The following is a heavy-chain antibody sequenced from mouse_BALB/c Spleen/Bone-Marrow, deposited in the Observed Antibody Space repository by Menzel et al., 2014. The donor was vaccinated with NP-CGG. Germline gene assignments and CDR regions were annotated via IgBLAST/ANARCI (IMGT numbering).Heavy chain of an antibody. CDR2: INPDSSTI. CDR3: GRQGYYGYFAY. V-gene: IGHV4-1*02. D-gene: IGHD1-2*01. J-gene: IGHJ3*01. CDR1: GFDFSRYW. Sequence: EVQRVESGGGLVQPGGSLKLSCAASGFDFSRYWMSWVRQAPGKGLEWIGEINPDSSTINYMPSLKDKSIISRDNAKNTLYLQMSKVRSEDTALYYCGRQGYYGYFAYWGQGTLVTVSA.